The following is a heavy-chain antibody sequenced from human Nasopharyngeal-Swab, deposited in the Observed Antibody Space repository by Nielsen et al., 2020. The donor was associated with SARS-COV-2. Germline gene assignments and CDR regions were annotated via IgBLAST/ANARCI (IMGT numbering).Heavy chain of an antibody. CDR3: ARVMITFGGRDYYYMDV. CDR2: IRSKANSYAT. V-gene: IGHV3-73*01. Sequence: GGSLRLSCAASGFTFSGSAMHWVRQASGKGLEWVGRIRSKANSYATAYAASVKGRFTISRDDSKNTAYLQMNSLKTEDTAVYYCARVMITFGGRDYYYMDVWGKGTTVTVSS. CDR1: GFTFSGSA. D-gene: IGHD3-16*01. J-gene: IGHJ6*03.